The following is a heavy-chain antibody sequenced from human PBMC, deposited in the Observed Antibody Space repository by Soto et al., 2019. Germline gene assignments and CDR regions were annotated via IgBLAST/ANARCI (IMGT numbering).Heavy chain of an antibody. D-gene: IGHD1-26*01. Sequence: ASVKVSCKASGYTFTSYAMHWVRQAPGQRLEWMGWINAGNGNTKYSQRFQGRVTITRDTSASTAYMELSSLRSEDTAVYYCARDSLPGRGYDYWGQGTLVTVSS. J-gene: IGHJ4*02. V-gene: IGHV1-3*01. CDR1: GYTFTSYA. CDR3: ARDSLPGRGYDY. CDR2: INAGNGNT.